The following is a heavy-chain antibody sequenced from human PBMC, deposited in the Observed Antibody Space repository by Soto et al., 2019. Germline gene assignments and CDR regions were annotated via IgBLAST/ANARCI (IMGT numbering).Heavy chain of an antibody. CDR1: GFTFGGFP. CDR3: ARGRIPYGMDV. Sequence: PGGSLRLSCAASGFTFGGFPMHWVRQAPGKGLEYVSAISGDGNITFYADSVGGRFTVSRDNFKNTLYLQMGSLRVEDMAVYYCARGRIPYGMDVWGHGTTVTASS. V-gene: IGHV3-64*02. CDR2: ISGDGNIT. J-gene: IGHJ6*02.